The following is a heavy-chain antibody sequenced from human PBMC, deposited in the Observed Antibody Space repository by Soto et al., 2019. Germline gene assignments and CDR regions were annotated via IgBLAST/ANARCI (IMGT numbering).Heavy chain of an antibody. CDR3: HHSMGYYGSGSLVPFDY. V-gene: IGHV3-23*01. J-gene: IGHJ4*02. CDR2: ISGSGGST. D-gene: IGHD3-10*01. Sequence: PGGSLRLSCAASGFTFSSYAMSWVRQAPGKGLEWVSAISGSGGSTYYADSVKGRFTISRDNSKNTLYLQMNSLRAEDTAVYYCHHSMGYYGSGSLVPFDYWGQGTLVTVSS. CDR1: GFTFSSYA.